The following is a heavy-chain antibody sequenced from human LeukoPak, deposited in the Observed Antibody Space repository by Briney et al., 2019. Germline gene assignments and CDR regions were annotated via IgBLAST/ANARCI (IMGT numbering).Heavy chain of an antibody. Sequence: ASVKVSCKASGYTFTGYYMHWVRQAPGQGLEWMGWINTNTGNPTYAQGFTGRFVFSLDTSVSTAYLQISSLKAEDTAVYYCASHSRKIWSSGWYISDYYYYYMDVWGKGTTVTVSS. J-gene: IGHJ6*03. CDR1: GYTFTGYY. CDR2: INTNTGNP. CDR3: ASHSRKIWSSGWYISDYYYYYMDV. V-gene: IGHV7-4-1*02. D-gene: IGHD6-19*01.